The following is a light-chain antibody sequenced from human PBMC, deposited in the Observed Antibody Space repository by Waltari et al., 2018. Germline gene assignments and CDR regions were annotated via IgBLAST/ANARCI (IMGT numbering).Light chain of an antibody. CDR3: QNHERLPAV. CDR2: GTS. CDR1: QSIGRY. J-gene: IGKJ1*01. Sequence: EIVLTQSPGTLSLSPGERATLSCRASQSIGRYLVWYQQKPGQALRLLIYGTSSRAAGIPDRFSGSRSGTDVSLTISRLEPEDCAVYYCQNHERLPAVFGQGTKVEIK. V-gene: IGKV3-20*01.